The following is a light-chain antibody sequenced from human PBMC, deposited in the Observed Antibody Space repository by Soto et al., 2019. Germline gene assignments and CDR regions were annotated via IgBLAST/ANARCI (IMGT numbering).Light chain of an antibody. CDR3: QGLNDYPIT. Sequence: DIQLTQPPSFLSASVGDRVTITCRASQGIGSYLAWYQQKPGKAPKFLIDAESTLRGGVPSRFSGSGSGTEFTLTISSLQPEDFATYYCQGLNDYPITFGQGTRLEIK. J-gene: IGKJ5*01. CDR2: AES. V-gene: IGKV1-9*01. CDR1: QGIGSY.